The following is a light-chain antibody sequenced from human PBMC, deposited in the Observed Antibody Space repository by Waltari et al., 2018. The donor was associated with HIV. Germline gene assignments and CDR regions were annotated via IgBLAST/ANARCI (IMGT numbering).Light chain of an antibody. CDR2: EDN. J-gene: IGLJ3*02. CDR3: QSYDSSNQV. CDR1: SGSIASNY. V-gene: IGLV6-57*01. Sequence: NFMLTQPHSVSESPGKTVTISCTRSSGSIASNYVQWYQQRPGRSPPTLIYEDNQRPSGVPVRFSGSIDSSSNAASLTISGLKTEDEADYYCQSYDSSNQVFGGGTKLTVL.